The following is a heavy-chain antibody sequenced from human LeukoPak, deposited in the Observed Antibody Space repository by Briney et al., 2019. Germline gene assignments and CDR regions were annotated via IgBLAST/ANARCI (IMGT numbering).Heavy chain of an antibody. CDR2: MNPVSGNA. D-gene: IGHD6-6*01. CDR1: GYTFTNFD. Sequence: ASVKVSCKASGYTFTNFDINWVRQAPGQGLEWMGWMNPVSGNAGSAQKFQGRVTLTRDTSITTAYMELTSLRSDDTAFYYCARAPMGAAPLYWGQGTLVTVSS. J-gene: IGHJ4*02. CDR3: ARAPMGAAPLY. V-gene: IGHV1-8*01.